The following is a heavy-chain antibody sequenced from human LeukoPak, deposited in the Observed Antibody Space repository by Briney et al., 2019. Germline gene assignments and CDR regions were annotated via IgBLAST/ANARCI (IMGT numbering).Heavy chain of an antibody. D-gene: IGHD5-24*01. CDR3: ARTGKRRDGYNYYY. CDR2: MNPNSGNT. CDR1: GYTFTSYD. J-gene: IGHJ4*02. Sequence: ASVKVSCKASGYTFTSYDINWVRQATGQGLEWMRWMNPNSGNTGYAQKFQGRVTMTRNTSISTAYMELSSLRSEDTAVYYCARTGKRRDGYNYYYWGQGTPVTVSS. V-gene: IGHV1-8*01.